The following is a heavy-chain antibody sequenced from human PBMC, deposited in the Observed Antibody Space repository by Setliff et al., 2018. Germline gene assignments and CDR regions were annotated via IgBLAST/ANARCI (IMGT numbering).Heavy chain of an antibody. CDR1: AYSFSGYY. CDR2: INTNNGGT. CDR3: AKTKGFGDGWFDP. V-gene: IGHV1-2*02. J-gene: IGHJ5*02. Sequence: ASVKVSCKTSAYSFSGYYIHWVRQAPGQGLEWMGWINTNNGGTKYAQTFQGRVTMTRDTSITTAYMEFSRLTSDDTAVYYCAKTKGFGDGWFDPWGQGTLVTVSS. D-gene: IGHD3-10*01.